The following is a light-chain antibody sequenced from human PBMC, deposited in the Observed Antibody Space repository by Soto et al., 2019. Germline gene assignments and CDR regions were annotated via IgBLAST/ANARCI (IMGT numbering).Light chain of an antibody. CDR1: SDSVSTSYY. V-gene: IGLV8-61*01. Sequence: QTVVTQEPSFPVSPGGTVTLTCGLTSDSVSTSYYASWYQQTPGQTPRMLIYSTNTRSSGVPDRFSGSILGNKAALTITGAQADDESDYYCVLYMGSGFWVFGGGTKLTVL. J-gene: IGLJ3*02. CDR3: VLYMGSGFWV. CDR2: STN.